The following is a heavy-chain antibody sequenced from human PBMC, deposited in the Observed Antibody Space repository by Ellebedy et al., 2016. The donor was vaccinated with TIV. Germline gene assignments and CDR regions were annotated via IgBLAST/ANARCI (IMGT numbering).Heavy chain of an antibody. V-gene: IGHV3-15*01. CDR3: SFHTTLVGSLHY. Sequence: GGSLRLXCETSGFTFNYAWISWVRQAPGKGLEWVGRIKSKVDGGTTDYAAPVKDRFTISRDDSEYTVYLQMKSLKIEDSAVYYCSFHTTLVGSLHYWGQGTLVTVSS. CDR1: GFTFNYAW. CDR2: IKSKVDGGTT. D-gene: IGHD5-18*01. J-gene: IGHJ4*02.